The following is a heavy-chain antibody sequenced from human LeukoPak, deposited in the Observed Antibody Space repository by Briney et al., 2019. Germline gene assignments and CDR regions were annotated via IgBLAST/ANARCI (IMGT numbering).Heavy chain of an antibody. CDR1: GYTFTGYY. J-gene: IGHJ5*02. CDR2: INPNSGGT. V-gene: IGHV1-2*02. CDR3: ARSPLVSSENWFDP. Sequence: ASVKVSCKASGYTFTGYYMHWVRQAPGQGLEWMGWINPNSGGTNYAQKFQGRVTMTRDTSISTAYMELSRPRSDDTAVYYCARSPLVSSENWFDPWGQGTLVTVSS. D-gene: IGHD6-19*01.